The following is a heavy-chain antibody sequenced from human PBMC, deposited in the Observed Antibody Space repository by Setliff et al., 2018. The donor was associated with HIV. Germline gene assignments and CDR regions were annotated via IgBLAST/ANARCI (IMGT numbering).Heavy chain of an antibody. V-gene: IGHV2-5*08. CDR3: AHKVLDAFDI. Sequence: SGPTLVNPTQTLTLTCTFSGFSLSTSGMCVSWIRQPPGKALEWLARIDWDDDKRYSPSLKSRLTITKDTSKNQVVLTMTNMDPVDTATYYCAHKVLDAFDIWGQGTMVTVSS. J-gene: IGHJ3*02. CDR1: GFSLSTSGMC. CDR2: IDWDDDK. D-gene: IGHD2-8*02.